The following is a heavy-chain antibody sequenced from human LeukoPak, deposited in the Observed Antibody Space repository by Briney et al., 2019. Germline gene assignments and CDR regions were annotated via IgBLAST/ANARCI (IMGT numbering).Heavy chain of an antibody. D-gene: IGHD3-10*01. CDR3: ASSKDQNYYGSGSYNWFDP. CDR1: GYTFTGCY. Sequence: AASVKVSCKASGYTFTGCYMHWVRQAPGQGLEWMGWINPNSCGTSYAQKFQGTVTMTRDTSISTAYMELSRLRSDDTAVYYCASSKDQNYYGSGSYNWFDPWGQGTLVTVSS. V-gene: IGHV1-2*02. J-gene: IGHJ5*02. CDR2: INPNSCGT.